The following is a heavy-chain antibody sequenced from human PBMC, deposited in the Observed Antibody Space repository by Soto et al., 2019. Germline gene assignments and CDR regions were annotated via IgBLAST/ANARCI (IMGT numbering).Heavy chain of an antibody. CDR2: IYYSGST. V-gene: IGHV4-59*08. D-gene: IGHD5-12*01. Sequence: SETLSFTCTVSGGSISSYYWSWIRQPPGKGLEWIGYIYYSGSTNYNPSLKSRVTISVDTSKNQFSLKLSSVTAADTAVYYCARQWNYYYMDVWGKGTTVTVSS. J-gene: IGHJ6*03. CDR1: GGSISSYY. CDR3: ARQWNYYYMDV.